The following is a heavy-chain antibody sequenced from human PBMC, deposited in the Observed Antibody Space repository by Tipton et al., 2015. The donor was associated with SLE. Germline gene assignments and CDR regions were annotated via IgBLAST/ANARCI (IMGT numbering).Heavy chain of an antibody. CDR3: VRDRWDRTEGFDY. J-gene: IGHJ4*02. CDR2: IYHSGHT. Sequence: TLSLTCTVSGFSVTNDFYWGGLRQPPGKGLEWIASIYHSGHTYYRPSPVSRLSMSVDTSLNRFSLTLHSVTAADTAIYYCVRDRWDRTEGFDYWGQGLLVTVSS. CDR1: GFSVTNDFY. V-gene: IGHV4-38-2*02. D-gene: IGHD1-26*01.